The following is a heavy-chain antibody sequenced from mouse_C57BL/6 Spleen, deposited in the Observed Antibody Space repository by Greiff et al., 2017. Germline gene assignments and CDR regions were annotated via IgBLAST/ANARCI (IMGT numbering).Heavy chain of an antibody. V-gene: IGHV5-9-1*02. Sequence: EVQRVESGEGLVKPGGSLKLSCAASGFTFSSYAMSWVRQTPEKRLEWVAYISSGGDYIYYADTVKGRFTISRDNARNTLYLQMSSLKSEDRAMYYCTRQYYGSSPWYFDVWGTGTTVTVSS. CDR3: TRQYYGSSPWYFDV. CDR2: ISSGGDYI. D-gene: IGHD1-1*01. CDR1: GFTFSSYA. J-gene: IGHJ1*03.